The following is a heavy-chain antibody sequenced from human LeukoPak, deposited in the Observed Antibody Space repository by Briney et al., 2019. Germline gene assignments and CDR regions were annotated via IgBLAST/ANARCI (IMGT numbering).Heavy chain of an antibody. CDR3: ARDGYCSSTSCYDFDY. CDR1: GYTLTSYG. D-gene: IGHD2-2*03. CDR2: ISAYNGNT. Sequence: ASVKVSCKASGYTLTSYGISWVRQAPGQGLEWMGWISAYNGNTNYAQKLQARVTMTTDTSTSTAYMELRSLRSDDTAVYYCARDGYCSSTSCYDFDYWGQGTLVTVSS. J-gene: IGHJ4*02. V-gene: IGHV1-18*01.